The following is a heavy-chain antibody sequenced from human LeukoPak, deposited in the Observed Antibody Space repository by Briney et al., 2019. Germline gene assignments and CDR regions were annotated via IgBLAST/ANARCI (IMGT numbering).Heavy chain of an antibody. Sequence: SETLSLTCAVSGGSISHSYWSWIRQPAGKGLEYSGRIHSSGRTNYNPSLKSRVTMSIDTSKNHFSLNLSSVTAADTAVYYCARDNKLDRSRNWFDPWGQGTLVTVSS. CDR1: GGSISHSY. J-gene: IGHJ5*02. V-gene: IGHV4-4*07. D-gene: IGHD3/OR15-3a*01. CDR2: IHSSGRT. CDR3: ARDNKLDRSRNWFDP.